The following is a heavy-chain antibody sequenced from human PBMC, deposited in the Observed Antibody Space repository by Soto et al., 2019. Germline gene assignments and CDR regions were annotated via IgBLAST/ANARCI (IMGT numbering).Heavy chain of an antibody. CDR1: GGSISSGGYY. V-gene: IGHV4-31*03. J-gene: IGHJ5*02. CDR2: IYYSGST. Sequence: QVQLQESGPGVVKPSQTLSLTCTVSGGSISSGGYYWSWIRQHPGKGLEWIGYIYYSGSTDYNPSLKRRVIISLDTSKNQFSLKLSSVTAADTAVYYCARVKRFLASNWFDPWGQGTLVTVSS. D-gene: IGHD3-3*01. CDR3: ARVKRFLASNWFDP.